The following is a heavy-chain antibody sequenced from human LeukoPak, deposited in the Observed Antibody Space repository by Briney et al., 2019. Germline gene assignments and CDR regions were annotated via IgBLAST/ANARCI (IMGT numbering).Heavy chain of an antibody. CDR3: ARSVYCSGGSCYSYKAFGY. Sequence: SVTVSCKASGGTFSIYAISWVRQAPGQGLEWMGGIIPIFGTANYAQKFQGRVTITADESTSTAYMELSSLRSEDTAVYYCARSVYCSGGSCYSYKAFGYWGQGTLVTVSS. CDR2: IIPIFGTA. D-gene: IGHD2-15*01. J-gene: IGHJ4*02. CDR1: GGTFSIYA. V-gene: IGHV1-69*13.